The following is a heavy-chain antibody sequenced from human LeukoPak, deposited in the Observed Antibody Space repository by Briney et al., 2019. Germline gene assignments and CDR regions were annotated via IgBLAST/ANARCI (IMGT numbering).Heavy chain of an antibody. V-gene: IGHV3-21*01. D-gene: IGHD3-16*01. Sequence: GGSLRLSCAASGFTFSNYNMNWVRRAPGKGLEWVSSISSSSSYVYYADSVKGRFTISRDNANNSLYLQMNSLRAEDTTVYYCARGDSGGMDYWGQGTLVTVSS. CDR2: ISSSSSYV. J-gene: IGHJ4*02. CDR3: ARGDSGGMDY. CDR1: GFTFSNYN.